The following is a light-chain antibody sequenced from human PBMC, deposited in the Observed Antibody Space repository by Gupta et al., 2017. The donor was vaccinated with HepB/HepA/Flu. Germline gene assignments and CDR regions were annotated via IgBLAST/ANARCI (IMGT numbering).Light chain of an antibody. J-gene: IGKJ1*01. CDR3: QQVNTYPRT. CDR2: AAS. CDR1: QGISSY. Sequence: DIQLTQSPSFLSASVGDRVTITCRASQGISSYLAWYQQRPGNALNLLIYAASTLQSGVPSRFSGSGSGTEFSLSISSLQPEDFATYYCQQVNTYPRTFGQGTKVEIK. V-gene: IGKV1-9*01.